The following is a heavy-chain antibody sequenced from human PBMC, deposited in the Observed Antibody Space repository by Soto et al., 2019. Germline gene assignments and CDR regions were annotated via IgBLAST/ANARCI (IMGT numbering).Heavy chain of an antibody. D-gene: IGHD3-22*01. CDR3: ARDHYYDSSGYYGFRDYYYYYGMDV. Sequence: SETLSLTCTVSGGSISRSSYYWGWIRQPPGKGLEWIGSIYYSGSTYYNPSLKSRVTISVDTSKNQFSLKLSSVTAADTAVYYCARDHYYDSSGYYGFRDYYYYYGMDVWGQGTTVT. CDR2: IYYSGST. J-gene: IGHJ6*02. V-gene: IGHV4-39*02. CDR1: GGSISRSSYY.